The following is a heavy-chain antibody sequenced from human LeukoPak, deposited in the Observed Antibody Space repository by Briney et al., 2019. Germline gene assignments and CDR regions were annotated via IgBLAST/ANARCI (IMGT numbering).Heavy chain of an antibody. Sequence: SETLSFTCTVSGASITSSNHYWGWIRQPPGKAPEWIGNIYYSGHTSYTPSLKSRVFISVDTSKNQFSLRLTSVSAADTAVYYCAAPSGSTYYSPFDFWGQGTTVSVSS. V-gene: IGHV4-39*01. J-gene: IGHJ4*02. CDR2: IYYSGHT. D-gene: IGHD1-26*01. CDR3: AAPSGSTYYSPFDF. CDR1: GASITSSNHY.